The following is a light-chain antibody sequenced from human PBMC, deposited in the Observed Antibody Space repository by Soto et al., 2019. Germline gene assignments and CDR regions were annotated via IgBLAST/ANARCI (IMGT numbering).Light chain of an antibody. Sequence: QSALTQPASVSWSPGQSITISCTGTSSDVGGYNYVSWYQQYPGTAPKLMIYDVTNRPSGVSNRFSGSKSGNTASLTISGLQAEDEADYYCTSFTSSTPRWVFGGGTKLTVL. J-gene: IGLJ3*02. V-gene: IGLV2-14*01. CDR2: DVT. CDR3: TSFTSSTPRWV. CDR1: SSDVGGYNY.